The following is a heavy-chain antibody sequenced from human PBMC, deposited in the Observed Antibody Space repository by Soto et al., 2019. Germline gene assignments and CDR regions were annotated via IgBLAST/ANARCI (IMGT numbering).Heavy chain of an antibody. V-gene: IGHV3-30*03. CDR1: GFSLRTYG. J-gene: IGHJ5*02. Sequence: QVRLIESGGGVVQPGGSLSLSCTASGFSLRTYGMHWVRQAPGKGLEWVSVLSYAANKKNSADSVKGRFTISSDTSKNTLYLQMNSLRPEDTAVYYCAQLSCGVASCLRNGLDPWGQGTLVTVSS. CDR2: LSYAANKK. D-gene: IGHD2-15*01. CDR3: AQLSCGVASCLRNGLDP.